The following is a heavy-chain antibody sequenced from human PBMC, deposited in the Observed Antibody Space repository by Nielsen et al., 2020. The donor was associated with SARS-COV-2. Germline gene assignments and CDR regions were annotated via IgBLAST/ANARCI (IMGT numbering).Heavy chain of an antibody. Sequence: GESLKISCAASGFTFSSYAMSWVRQAPGKGLEWVSAISGSGGSTYYADSVKGRFTISRDNSKNTLYLQMNSLRAEDTAVYYCASPTLYSGREVSDYWGQGTLVTVSS. J-gene: IGHJ4*02. V-gene: IGHV3-23*01. CDR3: ASPTLYSGREVSDY. CDR1: GFTFSSYA. D-gene: IGHD1-26*01. CDR2: ISGSGGST.